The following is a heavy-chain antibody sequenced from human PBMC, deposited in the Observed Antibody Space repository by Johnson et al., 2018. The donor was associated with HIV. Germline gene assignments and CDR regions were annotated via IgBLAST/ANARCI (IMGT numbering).Heavy chain of an antibody. CDR3: VRDNGIAAAGDLDI. V-gene: IGHV3-30*03. CDR2: ISYDGSNK. J-gene: IGHJ3*02. CDR1: GFTFSSYG. D-gene: IGHD6-13*01. Sequence: QVQLVESGGGVVQPGRSLRLSCAASGFTFSSYGMLWVRQAPGKGLEWVAVISYDGSNKYYADSVKGRFTISRDNSKNTLYLQMNSLRAEDTAVYYCVRDNGIAAAGDLDIWGQGTMVTVSS.